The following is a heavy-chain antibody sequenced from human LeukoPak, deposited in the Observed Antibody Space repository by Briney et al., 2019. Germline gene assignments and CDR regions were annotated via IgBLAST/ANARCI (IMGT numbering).Heavy chain of an antibody. CDR1: GGSISSGGYY. V-gene: IGHV4-31*03. CDR2: IYYSGST. Sequence: SETLSLTCTVSGGSISSGGYYWSWIRQHPGKGLEWIGYIYYSGSTYYNPSLKSRVTISVDTSKNQFSLKLSSATAADTAVYYCARGGITIWFDPWGQGTLVTVSS. J-gene: IGHJ5*02. CDR3: ARGGITIWFDP. D-gene: IGHD3-3*01.